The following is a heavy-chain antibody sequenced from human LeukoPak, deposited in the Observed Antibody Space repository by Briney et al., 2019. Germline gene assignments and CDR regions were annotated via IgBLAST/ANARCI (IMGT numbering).Heavy chain of an antibody. CDR2: IGTSSTTI. CDR1: GFIFSDYY. D-gene: IGHD6-6*01. Sequence: PGGSLRLSCAASGFIFSDYYMNWVRQPPGKGLEWVSNIGTSSTTIYYADSVKGRFTISRDNAKNSLYLQMNSLRADDTAVYYCAKDSVPSSSSSAPDYWGQGTLVTVSS. CDR3: AKDSVPSSSSSAPDY. J-gene: IGHJ4*02. V-gene: IGHV3-48*01.